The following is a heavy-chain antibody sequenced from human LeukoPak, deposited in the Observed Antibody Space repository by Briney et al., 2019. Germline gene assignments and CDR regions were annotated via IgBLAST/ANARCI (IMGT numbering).Heavy chain of an antibody. Sequence: ASVKVSCKASGYTFTGYYMHWVRQAPGQGLEWMGWINPNSGGTNYAQMFQGRVTMTGDTSISTAYMELSRLRSDDTAVYYCARGDCSTTSCYFDWFDPWGQGTLVTVSS. J-gene: IGHJ5*02. CDR3: ARGDCSTTSCYFDWFDP. CDR2: INPNSGGT. V-gene: IGHV1-2*02. CDR1: GYTFTGYY. D-gene: IGHD2-2*01.